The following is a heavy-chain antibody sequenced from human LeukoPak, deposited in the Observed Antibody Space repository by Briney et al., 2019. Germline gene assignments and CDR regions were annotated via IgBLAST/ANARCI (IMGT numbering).Heavy chain of an antibody. CDR3: ARATYYDFWSGIDY. V-gene: IGHV3-30-3*01. J-gene: IGHJ4*02. Sequence: PGRSLRLSCAASGFTFSSYAMHWVRQAPGKGLEWVAVISYDGSNKYYADSVKGRFTISRDNSKNTLYLQMNSLRAEDTAVYYCARATYYDFWSGIDYWGQGTLVTVSS. CDR2: ISYDGSNK. D-gene: IGHD3-3*01. CDR1: GFTFSSYA.